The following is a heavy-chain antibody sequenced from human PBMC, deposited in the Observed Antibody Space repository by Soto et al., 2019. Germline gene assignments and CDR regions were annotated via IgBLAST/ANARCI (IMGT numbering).Heavy chain of an antibody. CDR1: GFTFSSYG. V-gene: IGHV3-30*18. D-gene: IGHD3-22*01. J-gene: IGHJ4*02. CDR2: ISYDGSNK. Sequence: QVQLVESGGGVVQPGRSLRLSCAASGFTFSSYGMHCVRQAPGQGLEWVAVISYDGSNKYYADAVKGRFTISRDNSKNTLDRQMNSVRAEDTAVYYCAKNSRNESYYYSSGYDHIDYWGQGTLVTVSS. CDR3: AKNSRNESYYYSSGYDHIDY.